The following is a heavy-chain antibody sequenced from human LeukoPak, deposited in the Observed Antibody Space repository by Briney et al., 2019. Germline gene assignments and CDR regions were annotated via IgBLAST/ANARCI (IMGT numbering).Heavy chain of an antibody. J-gene: IGHJ4*02. CDR3: ARGDGYNPNF. CDR2: ISRDGGAI. Sequence: PGGSLRLSCAASGFIFNSFSMNWVRQAPGRGLEWISYISRDGGAIYYADSVKGRFTISRDNAKNSLFLQMNSLRADDTAVYYCARGDGYNPNFWGQGTLVTVSS. V-gene: IGHV3-48*01. CDR1: GFIFNSFS. D-gene: IGHD5-24*01.